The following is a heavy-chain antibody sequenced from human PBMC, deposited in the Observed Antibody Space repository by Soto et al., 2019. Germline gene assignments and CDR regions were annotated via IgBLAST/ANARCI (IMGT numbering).Heavy chain of an antibody. Sequence: EVQLVESGGGLVQPGWSLRLSCAAYGFTFSSHWMHWVRQTPGECLMSVSRVTPDATVTNYADSVKGRFTISRDNAKSTLYLEMHSLRADDTGVYYRARPKGAAYSAFDTWGQRKMVSVYS. V-gene: IGHV3-74*01. J-gene: IGHJ3*02. CDR2: VTPDATVT. CDR1: GFTFSSHW. D-gene: IGHD2-21*01. CDR3: ARPKGAAYSAFDT.